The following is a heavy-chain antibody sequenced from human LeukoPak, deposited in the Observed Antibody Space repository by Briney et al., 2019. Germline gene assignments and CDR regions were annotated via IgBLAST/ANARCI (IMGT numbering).Heavy chain of an antibody. CDR2: MSYGGST. D-gene: IGHD6-19*01. V-gene: IGHV4-59*04. CDR3: ARHAVSGWYFDY. Sequence: SETLSLTCTVSGGFISSYYWSWIRQPPGKGLEWIGSMSYGGSTYYNPSPKSRVTMSVDTSKNQFSLRLSSVTAADTAFYYRARHAVSGWYFDYWGQGTLVTVSS. CDR1: GGFISSYY. J-gene: IGHJ4*02.